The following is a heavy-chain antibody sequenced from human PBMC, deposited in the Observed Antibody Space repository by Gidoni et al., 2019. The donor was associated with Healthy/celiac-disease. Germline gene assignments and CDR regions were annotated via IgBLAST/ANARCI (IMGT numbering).Heavy chain of an antibody. CDR1: GFTFSSYD. J-gene: IGHJ6*02. Sequence: EVQLVESGGGLVQPGGSLRLSCAASGFTFSSYDMHWVRQATGKGLEWVSAIGTAGDTYYPGSVKGRFTISRENAKNSLYLQMNSLRAGDTAVYYCARDGGGYYGMDVWGQGTTVTVSS. CDR2: IGTAGDT. D-gene: IGHD3-10*01. CDR3: ARDGGGYYGMDV. V-gene: IGHV3-13*01.